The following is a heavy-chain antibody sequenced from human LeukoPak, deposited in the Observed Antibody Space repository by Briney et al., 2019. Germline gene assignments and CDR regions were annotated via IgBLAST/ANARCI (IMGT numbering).Heavy chain of an antibody. CDR2: IDPNGGRT. J-gene: IGHJ5*02. D-gene: IGHD3-3*01. CDR1: GSTFTKYI. Sequence: ASVKVSCKASGSTFTKYIIHWVRQAPGQGFEWVGGIDPNGGRTFHAQKFQDRVTLTRDLSPTTVYMELSSLREEDAAVYYCMRALTISGIGPPPAWGQGTLLTVSS. V-gene: IGHV1-46*01. CDR3: MRALTISGIGPPPA.